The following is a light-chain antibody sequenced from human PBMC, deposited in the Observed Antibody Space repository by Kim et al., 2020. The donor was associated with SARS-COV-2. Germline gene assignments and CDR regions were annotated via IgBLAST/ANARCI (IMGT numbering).Light chain of an antibody. V-gene: IGLV2-14*03. CDR1: SSDVGGYNY. CDR3: SSYTSSNIWV. J-gene: IGLJ3*02. CDR2: DVS. Sequence: GQSITISCTGTSSDVGGYNYVSWYQQHPGRAPKIIIYDVSNRPSGVSSRFSGSKSGNTASLTVSGLQAEDEADYYCSSYTSSNIWVFGGGTKVTVL.